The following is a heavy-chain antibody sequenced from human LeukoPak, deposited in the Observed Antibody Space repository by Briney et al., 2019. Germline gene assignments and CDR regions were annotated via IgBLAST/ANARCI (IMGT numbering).Heavy chain of an antibody. CDR3: ARENGVYSNYELYYYYYMDV. Sequence: PGGSLRLSCAASGFTFSSYRMNWVRQAPGKGLEWVSSISSSSSYIYYADSVKGRFTISRDNAKNSLYLQMNSLRAEDTAVYYCARENGVYSNYELYYYYYMDVWGKGTTVTVSS. D-gene: IGHD4-11*01. V-gene: IGHV3-21*01. J-gene: IGHJ6*03. CDR1: GFTFSSYR. CDR2: ISSSSSYI.